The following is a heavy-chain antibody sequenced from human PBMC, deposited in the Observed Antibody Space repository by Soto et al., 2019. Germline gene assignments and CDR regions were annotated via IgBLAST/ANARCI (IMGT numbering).Heavy chain of an antibody. J-gene: IGHJ4*02. CDR2: VYNSGST. CDR3: ARYRREAVAGYTLDN. CDR1: GGSISSNY. V-gene: IGHV4-59*01. D-gene: IGHD6-13*01. Sequence: SETLSLTCTVSGGSISSNYWTWIRQPPGKGLEWIGYVYNSGSTNYNPSLKSRVTISEDTSKSQFSLKVSSMTAADTAVYYCARYRREAVAGYTLDNWGQGILVTVSS.